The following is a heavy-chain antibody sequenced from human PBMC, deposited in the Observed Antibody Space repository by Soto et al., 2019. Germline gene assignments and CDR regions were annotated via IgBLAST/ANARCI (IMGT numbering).Heavy chain of an antibody. CDR1: GGSISSYY. Sequence: QVQLQESGPGLVKPSETLSLTCTVSGGSISSYYWSWIRQPPGKGLEWIGYIYYSGSSNYNPSLKSRVTISIDTSKNQFSLKLSSVTAADTAVYYCAREVAAGLGNWFDPWGQGTLVTVSS. V-gene: IGHV4-59*01. CDR2: IYYSGSS. CDR3: AREVAAGLGNWFDP. J-gene: IGHJ5*02. D-gene: IGHD6-13*01.